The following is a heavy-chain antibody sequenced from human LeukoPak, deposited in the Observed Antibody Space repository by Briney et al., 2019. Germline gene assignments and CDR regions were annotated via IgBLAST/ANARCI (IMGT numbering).Heavy chain of an antibody. Sequence: GESLRISCHGSGYIFANYWIAWVRQMSGNRQERMGMIYPGDSDTRYSPSFQGQVTISADKSISTAYLQWSSLKASDTAMFFCARRRHYDSSGYPYHFDFWGQGTLATVSA. CDR1: GYIFANYW. CDR2: IYPGDSDT. D-gene: IGHD3-22*01. CDR3: ARRRHYDSSGYPYHFDF. V-gene: IGHV5-51*01. J-gene: IGHJ4*02.